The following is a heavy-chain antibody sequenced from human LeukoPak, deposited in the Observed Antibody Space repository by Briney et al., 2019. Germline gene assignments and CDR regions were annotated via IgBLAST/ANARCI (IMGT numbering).Heavy chain of an antibody. CDR1: GFSLSSYS. Sequence: GGSLRLSCEGSGFSLSSYSMHWVRQAPGKGLEWVSSVSGTSKYIHYSDSVKGRFTISRDNSKNSFYLQMNSLRVEDTAVYYCAREPQQFLEWLFDASPDYYYYMDVWGKGTTVTVSS. CDR2: VSGTSKYI. CDR3: AREPQQFLEWLFDASPDYYYYMDV. V-gene: IGHV3-21*01. D-gene: IGHD3-3*01. J-gene: IGHJ6*03.